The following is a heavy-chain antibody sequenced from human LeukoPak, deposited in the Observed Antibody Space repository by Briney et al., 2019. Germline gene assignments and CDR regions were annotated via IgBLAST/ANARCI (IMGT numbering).Heavy chain of an antibody. Sequence: GASVKVSCKASGYTFTGYYMHWVLQAPGQGLEWMGWINPNSGGTNYAQKFQGRVTMTRDTSISTAYMELSRLRSDDTAVYYCARDGARSVVVSATYYYYYYGMDVWGQGTTVTVSS. J-gene: IGHJ6*02. V-gene: IGHV1-2*02. CDR1: GYTFTGYY. CDR2: INPNSGGT. CDR3: ARDGARSVVVSATYYYYYYGMDV. D-gene: IGHD2-15*01.